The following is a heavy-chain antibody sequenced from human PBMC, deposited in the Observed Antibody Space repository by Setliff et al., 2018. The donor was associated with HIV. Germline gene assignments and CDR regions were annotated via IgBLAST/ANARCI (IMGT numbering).Heavy chain of an antibody. CDR3: TRNLYYYASGIHFGVY. J-gene: IGHJ4*02. Sequence: ASVKVSCKASGYTLTTYHLHWVRQAPGQGLEWMGIINPSGVSTTYAQKFQGRVTMTRDTSTITVYMEVSSLISEDTAVYYCTRNLYYYASGIHFGVYWGQGTPVTVSS. CDR2: INPSGVST. D-gene: IGHD3-10*01. CDR1: GYTLTTYH. V-gene: IGHV1-46*01.